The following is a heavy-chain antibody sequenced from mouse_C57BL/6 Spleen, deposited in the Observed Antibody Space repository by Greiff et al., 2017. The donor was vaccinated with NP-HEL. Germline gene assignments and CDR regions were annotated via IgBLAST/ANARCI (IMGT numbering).Heavy chain of an antibody. J-gene: IGHJ4*01. Sequence: EVQLQESGPELVKPGASVKISCKASGYSFTGYYMHWVKQSSEKSLEWIGEINPSTGGTSYNQKFKGKATLTVDKSSSTAYMQLKSLTSEDSAVYYCARLRGVVTDYAMDYWGQGTSVTVSS. CDR1: GYSFTGYY. D-gene: IGHD2-12*01. CDR3: ARLRGVVTDYAMDY. CDR2: INPSTGGT. V-gene: IGHV1-43*01.